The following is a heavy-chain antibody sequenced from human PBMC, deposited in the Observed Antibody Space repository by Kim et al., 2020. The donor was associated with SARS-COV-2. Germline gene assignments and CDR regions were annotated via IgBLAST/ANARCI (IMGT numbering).Heavy chain of an antibody. V-gene: IGHV4-59*01. Sequence: SETLSLTCTVSGGSISSYYWSWIRQPPGKGLEWIGYIYYSGCTNYNPSLKSRVTISVDTSKNQFSLKLSSVTAADTAVYYCARDHREWLQYTANWYFDLWGRSTLVSVSS. D-gene: IGHD3-3*01. J-gene: IGHJ2*01. CDR1: GGSISSYY. CDR3: ARDHREWLQYTANWYFDL. CDR2: IYYSGCT.